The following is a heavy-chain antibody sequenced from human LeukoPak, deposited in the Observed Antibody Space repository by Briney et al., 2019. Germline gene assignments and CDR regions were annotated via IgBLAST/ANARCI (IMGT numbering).Heavy chain of an antibody. D-gene: IGHD6-6*01. CDR1: GGSISSYY. J-gene: IGHJ5*02. Sequence: SETLSLTCTVSGGSISSYYWSWIRQPPGKGLEWIGYIYYSGSTNYNPSLKSRVTISVDMSKNQFSLKLSSVTAADTAVYYCARQAAEYSSSKGNWFDPWGQGTLVTVSS. CDR3: ARQAAEYSSSKGNWFDP. CDR2: IYYSGST. V-gene: IGHV4-59*08.